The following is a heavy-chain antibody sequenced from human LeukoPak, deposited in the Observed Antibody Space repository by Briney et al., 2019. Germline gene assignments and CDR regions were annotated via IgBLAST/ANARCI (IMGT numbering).Heavy chain of an antibody. D-gene: IGHD3-3*01. CDR1: GFTFSTYA. CDR3: AKGVEWLLGVNFDY. Sequence: PGGSLRLSCAASGFTFSTYAMDWVRQAPGKGLEWVSSISGSSDNTYYTDSVKGRFTVSRDNFKNTLSLQMTGLRAEDTAVYYCAKGVEWLLGVNFDYWGQGILVTVSS. J-gene: IGHJ4*02. CDR2: ISGSSDNT. V-gene: IGHV3-23*01.